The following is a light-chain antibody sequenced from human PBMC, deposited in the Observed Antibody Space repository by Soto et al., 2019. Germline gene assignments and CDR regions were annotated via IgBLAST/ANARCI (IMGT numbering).Light chain of an antibody. CDR3: QQSYSTPQLT. CDR1: QSISSY. CDR2: AAS. J-gene: IGKJ4*01. Sequence: DIQMTQSPSSLSASVGDRVTITCRASQSISSYLNWYQQKPGKAPKLLIYAASILQTGVPSRXIGSGSGTDFTLTISSLQPEDFATYYCQQSYSTPQLTFGGGTKVEI. V-gene: IGKV1-39*01.